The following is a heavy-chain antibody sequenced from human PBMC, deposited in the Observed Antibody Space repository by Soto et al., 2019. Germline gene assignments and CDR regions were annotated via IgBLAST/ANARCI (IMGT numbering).Heavy chain of an antibody. CDR2: IYYSGST. V-gene: IGHV4-39*01. J-gene: IGHJ4*02. CDR1: NPSIISTSYS. Sequence: SITCTLTNPSIISTSYSWNCIRKPPKKELKKNGSIYYSGSTYYNPSLKIRVTISVDTSKNQFSLNLSSVTAADTAVYYCARQGDYGYFDYWGQG. D-gene: IGHD4-17*01. CDR3: ARQGDYGYFDY.